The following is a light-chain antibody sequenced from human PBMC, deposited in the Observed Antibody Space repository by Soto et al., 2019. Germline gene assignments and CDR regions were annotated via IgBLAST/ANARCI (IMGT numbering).Light chain of an antibody. J-gene: IGKJ1*01. CDR1: QSISRQ. Sequence: DIQMTQSPSTLSASVGDRVSITCRASQSISRQLAWYQQKPGKAPNLLIYQASNLETGVPSRFTGSGSGTEFTLTISSPQPDELATYYCLQSQSYWTFGQGTKVEVK. CDR3: LQSQSYWT. V-gene: IGKV1-5*03. CDR2: QAS.